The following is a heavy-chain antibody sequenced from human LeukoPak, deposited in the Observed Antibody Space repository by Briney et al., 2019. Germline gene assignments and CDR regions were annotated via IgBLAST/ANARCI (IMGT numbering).Heavy chain of an antibody. D-gene: IGHD6-19*01. CDR2: IIPILGIA. CDR1: GGTFSSYA. Sequence: SVKVSCKASGGTFSSYAISWVRQAPGQGLEWMGRIIPILGIANYAQKFQGRVTITADKSTSTAYMELSSPRSEDTAVYYCAREAIAVAGSLLYYFDYWGQGTLVTVSS. J-gene: IGHJ4*02. CDR3: AREAIAVAGSLLYYFDY. V-gene: IGHV1-69*04.